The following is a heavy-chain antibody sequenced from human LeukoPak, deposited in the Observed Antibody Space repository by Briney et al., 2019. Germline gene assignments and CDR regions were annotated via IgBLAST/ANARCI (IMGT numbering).Heavy chain of an antibody. CDR1: GFTFSSYA. CDR2: IRYDGSNK. J-gene: IGHJ4*02. Sequence: PGRSLRLSCAASGFTFSSYAMHWVRQAPGKGLEWVAFIRYDGSNKYYADSVKGRFTISRDNSKNTLYLQMNSLRAEDTAVYYCAKDGERYCSSTSCWADLDYWGQGTLVTVSS. V-gene: IGHV3-30*02. D-gene: IGHD2-2*01. CDR3: AKDGERYCSSTSCWADLDY.